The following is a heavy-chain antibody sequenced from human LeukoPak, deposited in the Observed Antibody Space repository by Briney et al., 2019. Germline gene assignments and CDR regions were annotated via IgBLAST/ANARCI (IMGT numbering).Heavy chain of an antibody. Sequence: GASVKVSCKASGYTFTSYDINWVRQATGQGLEWMGWMNPNSGNTGYAQKFQGRVTTTRNTSISTAYMELSSLRSEDTAVYYCARGFGYSSGWYYFDYWGQGTLVTVSS. D-gene: IGHD6-19*01. J-gene: IGHJ4*02. CDR1: GYTFTSYD. CDR3: ARGFGYSSGWYYFDY. V-gene: IGHV1-8*01. CDR2: MNPNSGNT.